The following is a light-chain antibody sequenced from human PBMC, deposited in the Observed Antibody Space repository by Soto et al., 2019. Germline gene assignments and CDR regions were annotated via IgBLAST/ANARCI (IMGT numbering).Light chain of an antibody. CDR3: QQYDSTPPT. CDR1: QSVNSNY. Sequence: EIVLTQSPGTLSLSPGDRATLSCRASQSVNSNYLAWYQRKPGQAPRLLIYGASNRATDIPYRFSASGSGPDFTLTITRLEAEDFAVYYCQQYDSTPPTFGQGNTVEVK. V-gene: IGKV3-20*01. J-gene: IGKJ1*01. CDR2: GAS.